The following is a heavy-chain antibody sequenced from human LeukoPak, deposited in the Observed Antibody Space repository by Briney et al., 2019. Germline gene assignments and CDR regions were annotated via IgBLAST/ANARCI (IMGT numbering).Heavy chain of an antibody. D-gene: IGHD5-12*01. CDR2: IIPILGIA. Sequence: ASVKVSCKASGGTLSSYAISWVRQAPGQGLEWMGRIIPILGIANYAQKFQGRVTITADKSTSTAYMELSSLRSEDTAVYYCASLRDGYNDHWYFDLWGRGTLVTVSS. J-gene: IGHJ2*01. V-gene: IGHV1-69*04. CDR1: GGTLSSYA. CDR3: ASLRDGYNDHWYFDL.